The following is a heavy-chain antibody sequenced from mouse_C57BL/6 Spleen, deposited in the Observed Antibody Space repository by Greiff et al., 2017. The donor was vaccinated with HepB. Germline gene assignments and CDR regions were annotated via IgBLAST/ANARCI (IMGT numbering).Heavy chain of an antibody. V-gene: IGHV3-6*01. CDR3: ARWVLGRFAY. CDR1: GYSITSGYY. CDR2: ISYDGSN. J-gene: IGHJ3*01. Sequence: EVKLQESGPGLVKPSQSLSLTCSVTGYSITSGYYWNWIRQFPGNQLEWMGYISYDGSNNYNPSLKNRISITRDTSKNQFFLKLNSVTTEDTATYYCARWVLGRFAYWGQGTLVTVSA. D-gene: IGHD4-1*01.